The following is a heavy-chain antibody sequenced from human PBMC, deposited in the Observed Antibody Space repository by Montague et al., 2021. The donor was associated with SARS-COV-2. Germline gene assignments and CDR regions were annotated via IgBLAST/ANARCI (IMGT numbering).Heavy chain of an antibody. V-gene: IGHV2-5*02. D-gene: IGHD1-26*01. CDR1: GFSLSTSGVG. J-gene: IGHJ1*01. Sequence: PALVKPTQTLTLTCTFSGFSLSTSGVGVGWIRQPPGKALEWLALIYWDDDKRYSPSLKSRLTITKDTSKNQVVLTMTNMDPVDTATYYCAHRPRWELLRGEYFQYWGQGTLVTVSS. CDR3: AHRPRWELLRGEYFQY. CDR2: IYWDDDK.